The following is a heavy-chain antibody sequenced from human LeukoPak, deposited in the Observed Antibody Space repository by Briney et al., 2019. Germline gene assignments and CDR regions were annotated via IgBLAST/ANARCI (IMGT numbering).Heavy chain of an antibody. CDR1: GYTFTSYA. Sequence: ASVKVSCKASGYTFTSYAMNWVRQAPGQGLEWMGWINTNTGNPTYAQGFTGRFVFSLDTSVSTAYLQISSLKAEDTAVYYRALGGYDYVWGSYRPNWFDPWGQGTLVTVSS. D-gene: IGHD3-16*02. J-gene: IGHJ5*02. CDR2: INTNTGNP. V-gene: IGHV7-4-1*02. CDR3: ALGGYDYVWGSYRPNWFDP.